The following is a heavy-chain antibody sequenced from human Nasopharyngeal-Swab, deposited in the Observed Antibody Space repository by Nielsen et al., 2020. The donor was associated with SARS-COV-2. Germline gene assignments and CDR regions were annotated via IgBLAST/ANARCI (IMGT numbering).Heavy chain of an antibody. D-gene: IGHD6-19*01. J-gene: IGHJ3*02. V-gene: IGHV3-11*06. CDR3: ARVQWRDNAFDI. CDR1: GFTFNDYY. CDR2: ISSSSSYT. Sequence: GESLKISCAASGFTFNDYYMSWIRQAPGKGPEWVSYISSSSSYTNYADSVKGRFTISRDNAKNSLYLQMNSLRAEDTAVYYCARVQWRDNAFDIWGQGTMVTVSS.